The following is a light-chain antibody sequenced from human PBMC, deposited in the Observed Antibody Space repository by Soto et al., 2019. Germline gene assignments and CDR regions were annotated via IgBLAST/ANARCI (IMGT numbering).Light chain of an antibody. J-gene: IGKJ3*01. V-gene: IGKV3-20*01. CDR2: GAS. Sequence: EIVLTQSPGTLSLSRGERATLSCRASQTVSAGYLAWYQHKPGQAPRLLIYGASIRDAGNPARFSGSGSGTDITLMIRRLEPEDSAIYSGLHYGSTLLTFCPGTTVHIK. CDR1: QTVSAGY. CDR3: LHYGSTLLT.